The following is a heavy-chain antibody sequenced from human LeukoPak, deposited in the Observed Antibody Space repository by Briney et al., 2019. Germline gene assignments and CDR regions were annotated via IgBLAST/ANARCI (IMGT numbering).Heavy chain of an antibody. CDR3: TTVAPISSSWYYYYGMDV. Sequence: PGGSLRLSCAASGFTFSNAWMSWVRQAPGEGLEWVGRIKSKTDGGTTDYAAPVKGRFTISRDDSKNTLYLQMNSLKTEDTAVYYCTTVAPISSSWYYYYGMDVWGQGTTVTVSS. CDR2: IKSKTDGGTT. CDR1: GFTFSNAW. V-gene: IGHV3-15*01. D-gene: IGHD6-13*01. J-gene: IGHJ6*02.